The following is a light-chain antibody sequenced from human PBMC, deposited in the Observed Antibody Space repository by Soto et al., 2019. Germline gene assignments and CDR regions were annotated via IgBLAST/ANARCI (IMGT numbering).Light chain of an antibody. J-gene: IGLJ3*02. CDR2: GNN. CDR3: QSYDISLSASSPSWV. Sequence: QSVLTQPPSVSGAPGQRVTISCTGSSSNIGAGFDVHWYQQFPGTAPQLLIYGNNNRPSGVPHRFSGSKSGTSASLAITGLKAEDEADYYCQSYDISLSASSPSWVFGGGTKLTVL. V-gene: IGLV1-40*01. CDR1: SSNIGAGFD.